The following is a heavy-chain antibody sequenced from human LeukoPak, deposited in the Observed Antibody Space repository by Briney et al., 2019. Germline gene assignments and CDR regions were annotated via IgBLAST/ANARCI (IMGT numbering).Heavy chain of an antibody. CDR2: IYHSGST. CDR1: GGSISSGGYS. V-gene: IGHV4-30-2*01. J-gene: IGHJ4*02. CDR3: ARDNSGSYYGFDY. D-gene: IGHD1-26*01. Sequence: SETLSLTCAVSGGSISSGGYSWSWIRQPPGKGLEWIGYIYHSGSTYYNPSLKSRVTISVDRSKNQFSLKLSSVTAADTAVYYCARDNSGSYYGFDYWGQETLVTVSS.